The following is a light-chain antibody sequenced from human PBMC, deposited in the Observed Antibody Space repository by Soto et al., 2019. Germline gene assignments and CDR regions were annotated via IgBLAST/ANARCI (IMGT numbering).Light chain of an antibody. CDR3: QQYNSWPYT. Sequence: EIVMTQSPATLSVSPGERATVSCWASQSVRSNLAWYQQTPGQAPRLLIYGASTRATGFPARFSGSGSGTEFTLTISSLQSEDFAVYYCQQYNSWPYTFGQGTKLEIK. CDR2: GAS. J-gene: IGKJ2*01. CDR1: QSVRSN. V-gene: IGKV3-15*01.